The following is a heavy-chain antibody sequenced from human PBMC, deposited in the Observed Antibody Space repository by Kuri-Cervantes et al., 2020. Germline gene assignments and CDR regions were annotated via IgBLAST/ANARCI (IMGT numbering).Heavy chain of an antibody. V-gene: IGHV3-33*01. J-gene: IGHJ4*02. CDR2: IWYDGSNK. CDR3: ARAPDIRYYFDY. D-gene: IGHD3-9*01. CDR1: GFTFSSYG. Sequence: GESLKISCAASGFTFSSYGMHWVRQAPGKGLEWVAVIWYDGSNKYYADSVKGRFTISRDNSKNTLYLQMNSLRAEDTAVYYCARAPDIRYYFDYWGQGTLVTVSS.